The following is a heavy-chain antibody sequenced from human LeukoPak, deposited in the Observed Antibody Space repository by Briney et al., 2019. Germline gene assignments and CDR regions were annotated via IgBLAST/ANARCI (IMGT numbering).Heavy chain of an antibody. J-gene: IGHJ5*02. CDR2: INHSGST. D-gene: IGHD3-10*01. CDR1: GGSLSGYY. Sequence: SETLSLTCAVYGGSLSGYYWSWIRQPPGKGLEWIGEINHSGSTNYNPSLKSRVTISVDTSKNQFSLKLSSVTAADTAVYYCARGRYYYGSGSYRNWFDPWGQGTLVTVSS. CDR3: ARGRYYYGSGSYRNWFDP. V-gene: IGHV4-34*01.